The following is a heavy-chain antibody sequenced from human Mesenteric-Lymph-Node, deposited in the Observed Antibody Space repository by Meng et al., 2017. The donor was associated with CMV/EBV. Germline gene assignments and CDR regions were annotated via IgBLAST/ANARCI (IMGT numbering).Heavy chain of an antibody. J-gene: IGHJ6*02. CDR1: GFIFSGYG. V-gene: IGHV3-21*04. D-gene: IGHD3-9*01. CDR2: ISSSGTYI. CDR3: AKDLSPRLGYYYGMDV. Sequence: GESLKISCAASGFIFSGYGMNWVRQSPGKGLECVSSISSSGTYIFYAESVKGRFTISRDNAKNSLYLQMNSLRAEDTAVYYCAKDLSPRLGYYYGMDVWGQGTTVTVSS.